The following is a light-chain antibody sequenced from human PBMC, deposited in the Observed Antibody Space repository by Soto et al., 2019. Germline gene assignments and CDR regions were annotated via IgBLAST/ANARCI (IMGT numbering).Light chain of an antibody. Sequence: QSVLTQPPSASGTPGQRVTISCSGSSSSIGSNYVYWYQQLPGTAPKLLIYSNNQRPSGVPDRFSGSKSGTSASLAISGLRSEDEADYYCQSYDSSLSAWVFGGGTKVTVL. CDR2: SNN. V-gene: IGLV1-47*02. J-gene: IGLJ3*02. CDR3: QSYDSSLSAWV. CDR1: SSSIGSNY.